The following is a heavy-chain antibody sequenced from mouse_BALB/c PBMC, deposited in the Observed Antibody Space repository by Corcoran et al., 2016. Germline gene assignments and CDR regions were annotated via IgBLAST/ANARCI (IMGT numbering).Heavy chain of an antibody. D-gene: IGHD1-1*01. J-gene: IGHJ1*01. V-gene: IGHV1S136*01. CDR2: INPYNDGT. CDR1: GYTFSSYV. CDR3: ARSYYGSSYWYFDV. Sequence: EVQLQPSGPELVKPGASVKMSCTASGYTFSSYVMQWVKQKPGQGLEWIGYINPYNDGTKYNEKFKGKATLTSDKSSSTAYMELSSLTSEDSAVYYCARSYYGSSYWYFDVWGAGTTVTVS.